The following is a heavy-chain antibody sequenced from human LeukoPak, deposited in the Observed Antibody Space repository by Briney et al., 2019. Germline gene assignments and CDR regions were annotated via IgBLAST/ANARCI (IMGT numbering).Heavy chain of an antibody. V-gene: IGHV1-69*05. D-gene: IGHD2-21*02. Sequence: SVKVSCKASGGTFSSYAISWVRQAPRQGLEWMGGIIPIFGTANYAQKFQGRVTITTDESTSTAYMELSSLRSEDTAVYYCATIAHCGGDCYLPLYYYYGMDVWGQGTTVTVSS. CDR3: ATIAHCGGDCYLPLYYYYGMDV. CDR1: GGTFSSYA. J-gene: IGHJ6*02. CDR2: IIPIFGTA.